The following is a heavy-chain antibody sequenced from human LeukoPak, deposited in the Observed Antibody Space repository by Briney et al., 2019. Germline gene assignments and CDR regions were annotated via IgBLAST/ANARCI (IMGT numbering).Heavy chain of an antibody. D-gene: IGHD3-3*01. Sequence: PSQTLSLTCTVSGGSISSGGYYWSWIRQHPGKGLEWIGYIYYSGSTYYNPSLKSRVTISVDTSKNQFSLKLSSVTAADTAVYYCARERGPYYDFWSGPRWFDPWGQGTLVTVSS. CDR3: ARERGPYYDFWSGPRWFDP. CDR1: GGSISSGGYY. V-gene: IGHV4-31*03. CDR2: IYYSGST. J-gene: IGHJ5*02.